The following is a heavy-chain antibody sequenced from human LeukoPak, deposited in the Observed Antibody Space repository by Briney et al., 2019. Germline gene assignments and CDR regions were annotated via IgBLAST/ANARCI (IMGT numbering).Heavy chain of an antibody. CDR3: AVSIAEAGGDY. D-gene: IGHD6-13*01. J-gene: IGHJ4*02. CDR1: GYSISSGYY. CDR2: IYHSGST. Sequence: SETLSLTCAVSGYSISSGYYWGWIRQPPGKGLEWIGSIYHSGSTYYNPSLKSRVTISVDTSKNQFSLKLSSVTAADTAVYYCAVSIAEAGGDYWGQGTLVTVSS. V-gene: IGHV4-38-2*01.